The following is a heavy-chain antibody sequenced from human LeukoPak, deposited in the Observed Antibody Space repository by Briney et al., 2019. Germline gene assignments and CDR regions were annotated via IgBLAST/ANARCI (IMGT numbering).Heavy chain of an antibody. V-gene: IGHV1-18*01. CDR2: IGAYNGNT. D-gene: IGHD5-12*01. CDR1: GYTFTSYG. Sequence: ASVKVSCKASGYTFTSYGISWVRQAPGQGLEWVGWIGAYNGNTNYAQKLQGRVTMTTDTATSTAYMELGGLRSDDTAVYYWARDTTFVDIVATRRRQNGMDVWGQGTTVTVSS. CDR3: ARDTTFVDIVATRRRQNGMDV. J-gene: IGHJ6*02.